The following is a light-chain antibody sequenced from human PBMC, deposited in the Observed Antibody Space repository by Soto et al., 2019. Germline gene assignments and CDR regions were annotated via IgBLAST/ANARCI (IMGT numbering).Light chain of an antibody. CDR3: SSYTSSSTPYV. Sequence: QSALTQPASVSGSPGQSITISCTGTSSDVGGYNYVSWYLQHPGKAPKLIIYDVSNRPSGVSNRFSGSKSGNTASLTISGLQAEDEADYYCSSYTSSSTPYVFGTGTKV. CDR1: SSDVGGYNY. V-gene: IGLV2-14*01. CDR2: DVS. J-gene: IGLJ1*01.